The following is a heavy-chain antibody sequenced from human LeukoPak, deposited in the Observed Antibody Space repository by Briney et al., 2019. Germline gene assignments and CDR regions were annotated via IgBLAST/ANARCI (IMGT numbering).Heavy chain of an antibody. CDR3: GATPPYISTYDY. CDR1: GYSLSRGYY. CDR2: IYHSGGT. J-gene: IGHJ4*02. V-gene: IGHV4-38-2*02. Sequence: SETLSLTCTVSGYSLSRGYYWGWIRQSPGKGLEWIGSIYHSGGTFYNPSLKSRVTISVDTSKNQFSLKLRSVTAADTAVYYCGATPPYISTYDYWGQGTLVTVSS. D-gene: IGHD6-13*01.